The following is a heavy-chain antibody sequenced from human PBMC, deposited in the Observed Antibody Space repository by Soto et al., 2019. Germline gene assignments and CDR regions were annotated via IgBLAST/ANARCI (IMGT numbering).Heavy chain of an antibody. J-gene: IGHJ4*02. D-gene: IGHD3-10*01. CDR2: IYYSGST. Sequence: PSETLSLTCTVSGGSISSTSYYWGWIRQPPGKGLEWIGSIYYSGSTYYNPSLKSRVTVSVDTSKNQFSLKLSSVTAADTAVFYCARLGVRGVIITFFDYWGQGTLVTVSS. CDR1: GGSISSTSYY. CDR3: ARLGVRGVIITFFDY. V-gene: IGHV4-39*01.